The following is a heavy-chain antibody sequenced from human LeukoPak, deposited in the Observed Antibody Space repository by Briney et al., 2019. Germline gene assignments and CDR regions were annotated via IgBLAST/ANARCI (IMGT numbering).Heavy chain of an antibody. CDR2: ISWNSGSI. Sequence: GGSLRPSCAASGFTFDDYAMHWVRQAPGKGLEWVSGISWNSGSIGYADSVKGRFTISRDNAKNSLYLQMNSLRAEDTALYYRATGRMTTVTHFDYWGQGTLVTVSS. CDR1: GFTFDDYA. J-gene: IGHJ4*02. V-gene: IGHV3-9*01. D-gene: IGHD4-17*01. CDR3: ATGRMTTVTHFDY.